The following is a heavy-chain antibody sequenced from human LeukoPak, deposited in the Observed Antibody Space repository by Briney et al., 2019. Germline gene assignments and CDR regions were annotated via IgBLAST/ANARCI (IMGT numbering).Heavy chain of an antibody. CDR3: ARGEWGTATPYYYYYMDV. J-gene: IGHJ6*03. CDR1: GYTFTSYG. CDR2: ISAYNGNT. Sequence: ASVKVSCKASGYTFTSYGISWVRQAPGQGLEWMGWISAYNGNTNYAQKLQGRVTMTTDTSTSTAYMELRSLRSDDTAVYYCARGEWGTATPYYYYYMDVWGKGTTVTVSS. V-gene: IGHV1-18*01. D-gene: IGHD2-15*01.